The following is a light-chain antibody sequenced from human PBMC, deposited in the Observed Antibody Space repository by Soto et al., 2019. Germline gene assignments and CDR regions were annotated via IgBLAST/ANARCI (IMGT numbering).Light chain of an antibody. CDR3: QQYNSYPST. CDR1: QSISSW. V-gene: IGKV1-5*01. Sequence: DIQMTQSPSTLSASVGDRVTITCRASQSISSWLAWYQQKPGKAPKLLIYDASSLESGVPSRFSGSGSGTEFTLAISSLQPDDFATYYCQQYNSYPSTFGQGTKVESK. CDR2: DAS. J-gene: IGKJ1*01.